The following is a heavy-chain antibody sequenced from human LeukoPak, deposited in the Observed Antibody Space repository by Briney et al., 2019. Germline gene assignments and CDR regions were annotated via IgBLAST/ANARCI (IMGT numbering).Heavy chain of an antibody. CDR1: GFTFSSYA. Sequence: PGGSLRLSCAASGFTFSSYAMSRVRQAPGKGLEWVSAISGSGGSTYYADSVKGRFTISRDNSKNTLYLQMNSLRAEDTAVYYCAKDPMYYYDRLSRGQGALVTVSS. V-gene: IGHV3-23*01. D-gene: IGHD3-22*01. J-gene: IGHJ4*02. CDR3: AKDPMYYYDRLS. CDR2: ISGSGGST.